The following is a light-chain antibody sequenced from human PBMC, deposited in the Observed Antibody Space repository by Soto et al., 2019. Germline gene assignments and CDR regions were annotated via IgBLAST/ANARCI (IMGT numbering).Light chain of an antibody. J-gene: IGKJ4*01. V-gene: IGKV3-20*01. CDR3: QKYGSSRLT. Sequence: EIQSTTSQATLSFAPGEIATISFIASQSISIGLAWYQQKPGQAPRLLIYGASTRATGTPARFSGSGSGTDFTLTISSLEPEDFAVYYCQKYGSSRLTCGGGNTGAIK. CDR1: QSISIG. CDR2: GAS.